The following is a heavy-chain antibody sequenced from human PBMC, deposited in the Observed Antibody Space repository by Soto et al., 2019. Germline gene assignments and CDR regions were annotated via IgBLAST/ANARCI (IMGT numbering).Heavy chain of an antibody. V-gene: IGHV1-69*13. J-gene: IGHJ6*02. CDR1: GGTFSSYA. D-gene: IGHD3-3*01. CDR2: IIPIFGTA. CDR3: ARDSHDFFPLGV. Sequence: GASVKVSCKASGGTFSSYAISWVRQAPGQGLEWMGGIIPIFGTANYAQKFQGRVTITADESTSTAYMELSSLRSEDTAVYYCARDSHDFFPLGVWGQGTTVTVSS.